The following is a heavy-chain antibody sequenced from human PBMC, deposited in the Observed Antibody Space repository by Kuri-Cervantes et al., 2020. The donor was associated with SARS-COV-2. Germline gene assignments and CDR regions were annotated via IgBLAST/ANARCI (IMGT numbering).Heavy chain of an antibody. CDR3: ARGNSSSGFDY. Sequence: SETLSLTCTVSGGSISSGGYYWSWIRQPPGKGLEWIGYIYHSGSTYYNPSLKSRVTISVDRSKNQFSLKLSSVTAADTAVCYCARGNSSSGFDYWGQETLVTVSS. D-gene: IGHD6-6*01. V-gene: IGHV4-30-2*01. CDR2: IYHSGST. J-gene: IGHJ4*02. CDR1: GGSISSGGYY.